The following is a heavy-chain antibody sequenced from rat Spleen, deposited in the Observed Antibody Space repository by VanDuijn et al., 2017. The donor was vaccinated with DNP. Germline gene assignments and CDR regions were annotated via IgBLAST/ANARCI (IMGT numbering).Heavy chain of an antibody. CDR3: ARSGRYYAMDA. V-gene: IGHV5-25*01. J-gene: IGHJ4*01. CDR2: ITSSGGDT. D-gene: IGHD4-3*01. Sequence: EVQLVESGGDLVQPGRSLKLSCAASGFTFSDYYMAWVRQAPTKGLEWVASITSSGGDTYYLDSVKGRFTISRDNAKNTLYLQMNSLRSEDTATYYCARSGRYYAMDAWGQGTSVTVSS. CDR1: GFTFSDYY.